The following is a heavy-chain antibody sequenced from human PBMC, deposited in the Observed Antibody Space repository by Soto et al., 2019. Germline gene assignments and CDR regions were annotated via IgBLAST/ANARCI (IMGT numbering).Heavy chain of an antibody. D-gene: IGHD2-21*02. CDR1: GYSISSSNW. Sequence: ETLSLTCAVSGYSISSSNWWGWIRQPPGKGLEWIGYIYYSGSTYYNPSLKSRVTISVDTSKNQFSLKLNSVTAADTAVYYCARDLWGYCGTDCYPLDVWGQGTTVTVSS. CDR3: ARDLWGYCGTDCYPLDV. CDR2: IYYSGST. V-gene: IGHV4-28*03. J-gene: IGHJ6*02.